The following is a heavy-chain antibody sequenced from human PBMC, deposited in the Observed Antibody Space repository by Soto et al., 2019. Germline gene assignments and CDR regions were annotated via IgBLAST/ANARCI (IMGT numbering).Heavy chain of an antibody. Sequence: QLQLQESGPGLVKPSETLSLTCTVSGGSISSSSYYWGWIRQPPGKGLEWIGSIYYSGSTYYNPSLNSRATISVDTSKNQFSLKLSSVTAADTAVYYCASSPRGSYFDYWGQGTLVTVSS. CDR2: IYYSGST. D-gene: IGHD1-26*01. CDR1: GGSISSSSYY. CDR3: ASSPRGSYFDY. J-gene: IGHJ4*02. V-gene: IGHV4-39*01.